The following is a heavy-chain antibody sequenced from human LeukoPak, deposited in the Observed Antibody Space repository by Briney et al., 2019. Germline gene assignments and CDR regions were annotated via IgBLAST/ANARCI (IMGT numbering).Heavy chain of an antibody. CDR1: GGSISSYY. D-gene: IGHD3-16*02. V-gene: IGHV4-59*12. Sequence: PSETLSLTCTVSGGSISSYYWSWIRQPPGKGLEWIGYIYYSGSTNYNPSLKSRVTISVDTSKNQFSLKLSSVTAADTAVYYCAREGRVKVIPIYWGQGTLVTVSS. CDR3: AREGRVKVIPIY. J-gene: IGHJ4*02. CDR2: IYYSGST.